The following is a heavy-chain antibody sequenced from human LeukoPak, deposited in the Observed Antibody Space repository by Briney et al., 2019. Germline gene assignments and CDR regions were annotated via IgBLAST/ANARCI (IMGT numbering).Heavy chain of an antibody. D-gene: IGHD2-15*01. Sequence: PGGSLRLSCAASGFTFSSYSMNWVRQAPGKGLEWVSSISSSSSYIYYADSVKGRFTISGDNAKNSLYLQMNSLRAEDTAVYYCARGCSGGSCYSGVDYWGQGTLVTVSS. CDR3: ARGCSGGSCYSGVDY. V-gene: IGHV3-21*01. CDR1: GFTFSSYS. J-gene: IGHJ4*02. CDR2: ISSSSSYI.